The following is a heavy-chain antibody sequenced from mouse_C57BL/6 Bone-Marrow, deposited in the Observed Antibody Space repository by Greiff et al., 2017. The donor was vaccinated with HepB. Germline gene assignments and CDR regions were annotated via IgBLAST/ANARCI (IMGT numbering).Heavy chain of an antibody. D-gene: IGHD2-3*01. CDR1: GFTFSDYY. V-gene: IGHV5-16*01. Sequence: EVKLVESEGGLVQPGSSMKLSCTASGFTFSDYYMAWVRQVPEKGLEWVANINYDGSSTYYLDSLKSRFIISRDNAKNILYLQMSSLKSEDTATYYCARGPYDGYFAMDYWGQGTSVTVSS. CDR3: ARGPYDGYFAMDY. J-gene: IGHJ4*01. CDR2: INYDGSST.